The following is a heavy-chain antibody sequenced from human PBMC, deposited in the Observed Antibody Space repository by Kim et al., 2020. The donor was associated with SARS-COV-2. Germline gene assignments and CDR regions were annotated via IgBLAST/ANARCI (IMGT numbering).Heavy chain of an antibody. J-gene: IGHJ5*02. Sequence: SYNPSLKSRVTMSLDKSKTQFSLRLTSVTAADTAVYSCARVDARSLIFHLWGQGTLVTVSS. D-gene: IGHD3-16*02. V-gene: IGHV4-4*01. CDR3: ARVDARSLIFHL.